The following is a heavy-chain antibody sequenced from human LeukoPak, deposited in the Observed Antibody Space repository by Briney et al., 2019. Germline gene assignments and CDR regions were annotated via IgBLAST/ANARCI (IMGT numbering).Heavy chain of an antibody. J-gene: IGHJ6*03. CDR2: IYTSGST. CDR3: ARNGGYCSSTSCYSVAMDV. D-gene: IGHD2-2*03. Sequence: SETLSLTCTVSGGSISSYYWSWIRQPPGKGLEWIGYIYTSGSTNYNPSLKSRVTISVDTTKNQFSLKLSSVTAADTAVYYCARNGGYCSSTSCYSVAMDVWGKGTTVTVSS. V-gene: IGHV4-4*09. CDR1: GGSISSYY.